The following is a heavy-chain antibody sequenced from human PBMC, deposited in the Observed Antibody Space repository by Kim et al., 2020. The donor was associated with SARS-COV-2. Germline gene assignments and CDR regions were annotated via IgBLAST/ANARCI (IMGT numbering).Heavy chain of an antibody. CDR3: ARDGNWEDAYYYYGMDV. J-gene: IGHJ6*02. Sequence: SQTLSLTCAISGDSVSSNSAAWNWIRQSPSRGLEWLGRTYYRSKWYNDYAVSVKSRITINPDTSKNQFSLQLNSVTPEDTAVYYCARDGNWEDAYYYYGMDVWGQGTTVTVSS. D-gene: IGHD7-27*01. CDR1: GDSVSSNSAA. CDR2: TYYRSKWYN. V-gene: IGHV6-1*01.